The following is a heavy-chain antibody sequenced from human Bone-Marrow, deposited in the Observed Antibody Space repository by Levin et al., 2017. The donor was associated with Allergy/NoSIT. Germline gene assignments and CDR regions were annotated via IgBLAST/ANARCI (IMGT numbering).Heavy chain of an antibody. V-gene: IGHV3-33*01. J-gene: IGHJ6*02. D-gene: IGHD1-14*01. CDR2: IWYDGSNK. Sequence: GGSLRLSCAASGFTFSSYGMHWVRQAPGKGLEWVAVIWYDGSNKYYADSVKGRFTISRDNSKNTLYLQMNSLRAEDTAVYYCARDQVGGPEGVSYYYYGMDVWGQGTTVTVSS. CDR3: ARDQVGGPEGVSYYYYGMDV. CDR1: GFTFSSYG.